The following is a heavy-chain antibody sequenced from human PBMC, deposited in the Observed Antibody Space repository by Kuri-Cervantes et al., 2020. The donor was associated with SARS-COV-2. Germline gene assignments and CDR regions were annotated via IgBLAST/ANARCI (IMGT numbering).Heavy chain of an antibody. V-gene: IGHV1-69*11. CDR1: GGTFSSYA. J-gene: IGHJ3*02. Sequence: SVKVSCKASGGTFSSYAISWVRQAPGQGLEWMGRIIPILGTANYAQKFQGRVTITTDESTSTAYMELSSLRSEDTAVYYCARGYGDQPYEYDAFDIWGQGTMVTVSS. CDR2: IIPILGTA. CDR3: ARGYGDQPYEYDAFDI. D-gene: IGHD4-17*01.